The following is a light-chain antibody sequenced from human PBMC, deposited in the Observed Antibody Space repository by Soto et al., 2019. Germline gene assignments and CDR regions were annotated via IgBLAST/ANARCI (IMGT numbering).Light chain of an antibody. V-gene: IGKV3-20*01. CDR3: QQYGSSPKT. Sequence: EIVLTQSPGTLSLSPGERATLSCRASQSVSSSYLAWYQQKPGQAPRLLIYGASSRATGIPDRFSVSGSGTDFTLTISRLEPADFAVYYCQQYGSSPKTFGQGTKVEIK. CDR1: QSVSSSY. J-gene: IGKJ1*01. CDR2: GAS.